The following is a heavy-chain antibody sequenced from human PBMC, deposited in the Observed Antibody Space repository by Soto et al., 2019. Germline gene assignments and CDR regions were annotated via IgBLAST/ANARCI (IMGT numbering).Heavy chain of an antibody. J-gene: IGHJ6*01. CDR2: ISYDGSNK. Sequence: QVQLVESGGGVVQPGRSLRLSCAASGFTFSSYGMHWVRQAPGKGLEWVAVISYDGSNKYYADSVKGRFTISRDNSKNTLYLQMNSLRAEDTAVYYCAKDRDYGDYDLRGSGMDVW. CDR1: GFTFSSYG. D-gene: IGHD4-17*01. V-gene: IGHV3-30*18. CDR3: AKDRDYGDYDLRGSGMDV.